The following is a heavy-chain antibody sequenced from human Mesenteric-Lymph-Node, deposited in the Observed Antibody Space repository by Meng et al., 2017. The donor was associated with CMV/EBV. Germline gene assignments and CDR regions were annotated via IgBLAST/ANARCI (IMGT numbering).Heavy chain of an antibody. CDR2: INHGGRT. J-gene: IGHJ5*02. CDR3: ARGRTVNT. CDR1: IGSFSDSY. Sequence: LSLTCAVYIGSFSDSYWNWIRQPPGKGLEWIGEINHGGRTNYNPSLKSRVTISVDTSKNQFSLKLTSVTAADTAVYYCARGRTVNTWGQGTLVTISS. V-gene: IGHV4-34*01. D-gene: IGHD1-1*01.